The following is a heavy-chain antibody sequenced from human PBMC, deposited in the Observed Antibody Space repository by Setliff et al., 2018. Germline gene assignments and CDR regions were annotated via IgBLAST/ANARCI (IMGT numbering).Heavy chain of an antibody. CDR2: ISTSSGTR. CDR1: GFSFSNYG. J-gene: IGHJ6*03. V-gene: IGHV3-48*01. Sequence: PGGSLRLSCVVSGFSFSNYGMTWVRQAPGKGLEWISYISTSSGTRYYADSLKGRFTISRDNANQSLYLQMNSLRAEDTAVYYCARLALTGYDSSGYYYALEYYYYMDVWGKGTTVTVSS. D-gene: IGHD3-22*01. CDR3: ARLALTGYDSSGYYYALEYYYYMDV.